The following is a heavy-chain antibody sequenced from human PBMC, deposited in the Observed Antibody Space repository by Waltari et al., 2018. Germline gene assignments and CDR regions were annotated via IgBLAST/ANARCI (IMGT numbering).Heavy chain of an antibody. V-gene: IGHV3-7*03. J-gene: IGHJ4*02. D-gene: IGHD6-19*01. CDR3: IRDYGSPY. CDR2: INKDGTET. Sequence: EAQQVESGGDLVQPGGSRRLSCVVSGFTLSNYGMSWVRQAPGKGLEWVDNINKDGTETYYVDSVRGRFTISKDDAKNSVYLQMNSLKVEDTAVYYCIRDYGSPYWGQGTLVTVSS. CDR1: GFTLSNYG.